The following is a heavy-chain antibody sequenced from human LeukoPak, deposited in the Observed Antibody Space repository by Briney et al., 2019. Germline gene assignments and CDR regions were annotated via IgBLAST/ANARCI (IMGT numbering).Heavy chain of an antibody. CDR3: ARRYKQQLVS. J-gene: IGHJ1*01. V-gene: IGHV3-7*01. Sequence: PGGSLRLSCAASGFTFSSYAMSWVRQPPGKGLEWVANIKEDGSEKYYVDSVKGRFTISRDNAKNSLYLQMNSLRAEDTAVYYCARRYKQQLVSWGQGTLVTVSS. D-gene: IGHD6-13*01. CDR2: IKEDGSEK. CDR1: GFTFSSYA.